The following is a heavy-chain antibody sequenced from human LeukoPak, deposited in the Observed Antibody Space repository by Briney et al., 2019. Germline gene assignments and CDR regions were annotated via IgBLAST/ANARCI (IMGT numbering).Heavy chain of an antibody. CDR2: INPNSGGT. V-gene: IGHV1-2*02. D-gene: IGHD3-16*02. Sequence: ASVKVSCKASGYTFTGYYMHWVRQAPGQGLAWMGWINPNSGGTNYAQKFQGRVTMTRDTSISTAYMELSRLRSDDTAVYYCARGVHVWGSYRYFDYWGQGTLVTVSS. CDR1: GYTFTGYY. CDR3: ARGVHVWGSYRYFDY. J-gene: IGHJ4*02.